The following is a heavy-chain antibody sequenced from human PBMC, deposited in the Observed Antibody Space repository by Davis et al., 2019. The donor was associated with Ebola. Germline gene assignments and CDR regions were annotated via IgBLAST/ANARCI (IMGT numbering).Heavy chain of an antibody. J-gene: IGHJ6*04. Sequence: GGSLRLSCEASGFPFSLFAMSWVRRAPGKGLEWVSSFGGSGGGTYYADSVKGRFTISRDNSKNTLYLQMNSLTVEDTAVYYCAKGGSGWPSDYSYGMGVWGKGTTVTVSS. V-gene: IGHV3-23*01. CDR1: GFPFSLFA. CDR3: AKGGSGWPSDYSYGMGV. D-gene: IGHD6-19*01. CDR2: FGGSGGGT.